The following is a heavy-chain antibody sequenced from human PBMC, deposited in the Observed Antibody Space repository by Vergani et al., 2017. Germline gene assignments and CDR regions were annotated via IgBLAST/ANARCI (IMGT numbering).Heavy chain of an antibody. V-gene: IGHV3-30*18. D-gene: IGHD2-8*01. CDR1: GFTFSSYA. J-gene: IGHJ4*02. CDR3: AKDLCTNGVCYTFDY. CDR2: ISYDGSNK. Sequence: VQLVESGGGLVKPGGSLRLSCAASGFTFSSYAMSWVRQAPGKGLEWVAVISYDGSNKYYADSVKGRFTISRDNSKNTLYLQMNSLRAEDTAVYYCAKDLCTNGVCYTFDYWGQGTLVTVSS.